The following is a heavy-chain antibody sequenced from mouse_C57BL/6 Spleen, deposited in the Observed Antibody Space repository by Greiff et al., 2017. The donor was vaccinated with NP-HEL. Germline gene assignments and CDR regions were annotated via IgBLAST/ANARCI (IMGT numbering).Heavy chain of an antibody. V-gene: IGHV1-62-2*01. CDR3: ARHGEGYYGSPNWYFDV. D-gene: IGHD1-1*01. CDR1: GYTFTEYT. CDR2: FYPGSGSI. J-gene: IGHJ1*03. Sequence: VQLQQSGAELVKPGASVKLSCKASGYTFTEYTIHWVKQRSGQGLEWIGWFYPGSGSIKYNEKFKDKATLTADKSSSTVYIELSRLTSEDSAVYFCARHGEGYYGSPNWYFDVWGTGTTVTVSS.